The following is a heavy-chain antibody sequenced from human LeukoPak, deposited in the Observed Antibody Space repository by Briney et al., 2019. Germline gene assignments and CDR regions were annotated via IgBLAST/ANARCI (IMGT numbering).Heavy chain of an antibody. V-gene: IGHV4-39*01. CDR2: IYYSGST. D-gene: IGHD3-16*02. CDR3: ASLYDYVWGSYPWYFDY. CDR1: GGSISSSSYY. J-gene: IGHJ4*02. Sequence: SETLSLTCTVSGGSISSSSYYWGWIRQPPGKGLEWIGSIYYSGSTYYNPSLKSRVTISVDTSKNQFSLKLSSVTAADTAVYYCASLYDYVWGSYPWYFDYWGQGNLVTVSP.